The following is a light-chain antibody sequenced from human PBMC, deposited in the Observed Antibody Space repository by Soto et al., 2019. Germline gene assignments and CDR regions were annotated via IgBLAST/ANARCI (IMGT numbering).Light chain of an antibody. CDR1: QSVSSSY. Sequence: EIVLTQSPGTLSLSPGERATLSCRASQSVSSSYLAWYQQKPGQAPRLLIYGASSRATGIPDRFRGSGSGTDFTLTISILEPEDFAVYYCQQYCSSPYTFGQGTKLAIK. V-gene: IGKV3-20*01. CDR3: QQYCSSPYT. J-gene: IGKJ2*01. CDR2: GAS.